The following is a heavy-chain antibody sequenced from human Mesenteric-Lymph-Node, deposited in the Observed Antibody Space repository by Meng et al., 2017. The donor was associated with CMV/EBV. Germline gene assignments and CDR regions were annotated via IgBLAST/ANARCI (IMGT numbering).Heavy chain of an antibody. CDR1: GYSFTAYY. V-gene: IGHV1-2*02. CDR3: ARDRRGLSRPNTFDI. Sequence: ASVKVSCKTSGYSFTAYYIHWVRQAPGQGPEWMGWINPISGGTNYAQKFQGRVTRTRDTSVSTAYMELSRLTSDDAAVYFCARDRRGLSRPNTFDIWGQGTLVTVSS. D-gene: IGHD3-16*01. J-gene: IGHJ3*02. CDR2: INPISGGT.